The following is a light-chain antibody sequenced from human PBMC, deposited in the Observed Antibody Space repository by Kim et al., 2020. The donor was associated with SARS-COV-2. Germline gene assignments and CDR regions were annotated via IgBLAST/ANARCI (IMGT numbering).Light chain of an antibody. CDR3: QQYNSYSST. CDR2: KAS. J-gene: IGKJ2*01. V-gene: IGKV1-5*03. Sequence: DIQMTQSPSTLSASVGDRVTITCRASQSISSSLAWYQQKPGKAPELLIYKASNLESGVPSRFSGSGSGTEFTLTISSLQPDDFATYYCQQYNSYSSTFGQGTKLEI. CDR1: QSISSS.